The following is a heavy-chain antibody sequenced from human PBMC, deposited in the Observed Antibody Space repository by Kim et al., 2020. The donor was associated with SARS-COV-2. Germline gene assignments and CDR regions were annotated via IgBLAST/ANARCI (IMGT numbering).Heavy chain of an antibody. CDR2: IETGGET. CDR1: GFTFKSHG. J-gene: IGHJ6*04. D-gene: IGHD3-10*01. Sequence: GGSLRLSCAVSGFTFKSHGMHWVSQVIGKGLEWISIIETGGETYYADSVKGRFTISREKAKNSLYLQMSSLRVADTGVYYCVRDGSGSLPYSMDVWGKGT. V-gene: IGHV3-13*01. CDR3: VRDGSGSLPYSMDV.